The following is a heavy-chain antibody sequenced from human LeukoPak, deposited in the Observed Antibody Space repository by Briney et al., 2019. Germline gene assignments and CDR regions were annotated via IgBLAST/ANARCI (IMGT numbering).Heavy chain of an antibody. CDR2: ISSSSSCT. Sequence: EAGGSLRLSCAASGFIFSDYYMSWIRQAPGKGLEWISYISSSSSCTNYVDSVKGRFTISRDNAKNSLYLQMNSLRAEDTAVYYCARAVSVSSYYFDCWGQGTLVTVSS. V-gene: IGHV3-11*05. J-gene: IGHJ4*02. D-gene: IGHD5/OR15-5a*01. CDR1: GFIFSDYY. CDR3: ARAVSVSSYYFDC.